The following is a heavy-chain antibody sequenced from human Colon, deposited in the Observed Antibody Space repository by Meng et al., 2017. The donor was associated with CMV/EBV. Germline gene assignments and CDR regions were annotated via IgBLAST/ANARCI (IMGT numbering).Heavy chain of an antibody. CDR2: IYNSGIA. J-gene: IGHJ4*02. CDR1: GGSMSVFY. CDR3: VRSHGGY. V-gene: IGHV4-59*08. Sequence: ETLSLTCTVSGGSMSVFYWTWVRQPPGKGLEWIGNIYNSGIANYNPSLKSRVTISIDTSKNQFSLKLSFVTAADTAVYYCVRSHGGYWGQGTLVTVSS.